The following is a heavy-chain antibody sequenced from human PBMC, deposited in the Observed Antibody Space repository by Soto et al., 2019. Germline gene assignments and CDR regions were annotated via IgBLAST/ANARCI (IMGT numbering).Heavy chain of an antibody. V-gene: IGHV3-21*05. Sequence: GGSLRLSCAASGFTFSSYSMNWVRQAPGKGLEWVSYISSSSSYTNYADSVKGRFTISRDNAKNSLYLQMNSLRAEDTAVYYCASSIAAAGTHAFDIWGQGTMVTVSS. CDR2: ISSSSSYT. CDR3: ASSIAAAGTHAFDI. D-gene: IGHD6-13*01. CDR1: GFTFSSYS. J-gene: IGHJ3*02.